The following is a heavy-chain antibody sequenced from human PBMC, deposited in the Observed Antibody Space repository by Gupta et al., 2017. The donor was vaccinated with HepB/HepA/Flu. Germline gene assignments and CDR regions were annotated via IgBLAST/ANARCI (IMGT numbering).Heavy chain of an antibody. J-gene: IGHJ4*02. Sequence: QVQLQQWGAGLLKPSETLSLTCAVYGGSFSGYYWSWIRQPPGKGLECIGEINHSGSTNYNPSLKSRVTISVDTSKNQFSLKLSSVTAADTAVYYCASGVEYGGNLVWGQGTLATVSS. CDR2: INHSGST. CDR1: GGSFSGYY. D-gene: IGHD4-23*01. CDR3: ASGVEYGGNLV. V-gene: IGHV4-34*01.